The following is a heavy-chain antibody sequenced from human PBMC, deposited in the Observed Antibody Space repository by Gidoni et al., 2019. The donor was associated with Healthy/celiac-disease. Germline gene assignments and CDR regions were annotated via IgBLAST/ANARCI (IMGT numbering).Heavy chain of an antibody. Sequence: RLSCAASGFTFDDYGMSWVRQAPGKGLEWVFGINWNGGSTGYADSVKGRFTISRDNAKNSLYLQMNSLRAEDTALYHCARGLSVTTSHAFDIWGQGTMVTVSS. J-gene: IGHJ3*02. CDR1: GFTFDDYG. V-gene: IGHV3-20*01. CDR2: INWNGGST. CDR3: ARGLSVTTSHAFDI. D-gene: IGHD4-17*01.